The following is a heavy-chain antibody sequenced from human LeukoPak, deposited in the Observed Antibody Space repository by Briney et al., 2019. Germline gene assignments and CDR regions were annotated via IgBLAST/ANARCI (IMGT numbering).Heavy chain of an antibody. CDR1: GFTFSDHY. J-gene: IGHJ4*02. D-gene: IGHD2-2*01. Sequence: GSLRLSCAASGFTFSDHYMSWIRQAPGKGLEWVSYISDTGFIIYYADSVKGRFTISRDNAKDSLYLQMNSLRAEDTAVYYCARSRIPAYSFYDYWGQGSLVTVSS. CDR3: ARSRIPAYSFYDY. CDR2: ISDTGFII. V-gene: IGHV3-11*04.